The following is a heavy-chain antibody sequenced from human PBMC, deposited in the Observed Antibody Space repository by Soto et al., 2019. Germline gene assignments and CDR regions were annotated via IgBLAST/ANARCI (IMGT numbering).Heavy chain of an antibody. Sequence: QVQLVQSGAEVKKPGASVKVSCKASGYTFTIYGISWVRQAPGQGLEWMGWISGYNGSTDYAQNLQDRVTLTTDASTSSVYMELRSIRSDDTAVYYCARVDYYDSSGYYGYWGQGTLVTVSS. D-gene: IGHD3-22*01. CDR3: ARVDYYDSSGYYGY. V-gene: IGHV1-18*04. J-gene: IGHJ4*02. CDR2: ISGYNGST. CDR1: GYTFTIYG.